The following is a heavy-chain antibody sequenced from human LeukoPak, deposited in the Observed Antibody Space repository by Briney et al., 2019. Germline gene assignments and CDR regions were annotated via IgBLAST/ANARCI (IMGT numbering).Heavy chain of an antibody. CDR2: IKSKNVGGTT. J-gene: IGHJ5*02. CDR3: TSHAAFDP. V-gene: IGHV3-15*01. Sequence: GGSLRLSCAASGFTFNNAWMNWVRQAPGKGLEWVGRIKSKNVGGTTDYAAPVKGRFIISRDDSKNTVYLQMNSLKIEDTAVYYCTSHAAFDPWGQGTLVTVSS. CDR1: GFTFNNAW.